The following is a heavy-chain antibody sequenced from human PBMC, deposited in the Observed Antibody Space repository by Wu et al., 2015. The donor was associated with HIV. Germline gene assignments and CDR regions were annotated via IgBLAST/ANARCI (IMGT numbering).Heavy chain of an antibody. J-gene: IGHJ4*02. V-gene: IGHV1-69*13. Sequence: QVQLVQSGAEVKKPGSSVKVSCRASGGTFSNYAISWVRQAPGQGLEWMGRIIPIFSTVNYAQKFQGRVTITADESTSTAYMELSSLRSEDTAVYYCAREYYYDSSGYYYIHDYWGQGTLVTVFS. D-gene: IGHD3-22*01. CDR2: IIPIFSTV. CDR1: GGTFSNYA. CDR3: AREYYYDSSGYYYIHDY.